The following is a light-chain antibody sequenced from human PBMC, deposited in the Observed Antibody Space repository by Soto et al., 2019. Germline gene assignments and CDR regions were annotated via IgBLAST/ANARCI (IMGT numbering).Light chain of an antibody. Sequence: QSVLTQPPSGSGSPGQSVTISCTGTSSDVGGYNYVSWYQQHSGKAPKVMIYEVNKRPSGVPDRFSGSKSGNTASLTVSGLQAEDEADYYCSSYAGSNNYVFGTGTKVTV. V-gene: IGLV2-8*01. CDR3: SSYAGSNNYV. CDR1: SSDVGGYNY. CDR2: EVN. J-gene: IGLJ1*01.